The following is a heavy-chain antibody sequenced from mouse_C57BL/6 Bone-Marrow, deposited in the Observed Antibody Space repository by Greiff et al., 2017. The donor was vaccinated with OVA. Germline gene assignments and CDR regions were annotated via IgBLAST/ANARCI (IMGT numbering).Heavy chain of an antibody. D-gene: IGHD3-2*02. CDR2: IDPSDSYT. Sequence: QVQLKQSGAELVKPGASVKLSCKASGYTFTSYWMQWVKQRPGQGLEWIGEIDPSDSYTTYNQKFKGKATLTVDTSSSTAYMQLSSLTSEDSAVYYCARWGLRPFADWGQGTLVTVSA. CDR3: ARWGLRPFAD. CDR1: GYTFTSYW. V-gene: IGHV1-50*01. J-gene: IGHJ3*01.